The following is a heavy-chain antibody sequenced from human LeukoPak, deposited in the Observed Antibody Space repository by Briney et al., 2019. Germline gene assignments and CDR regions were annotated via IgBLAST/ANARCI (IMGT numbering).Heavy chain of an antibody. V-gene: IGHV3-33*06. CDR2: MWYDGSNK. D-gene: IGHD4-17*01. CDR1: GFTFSSYG. CDR3: AKQISRGDYVSSFDY. Sequence: GRSLRLSCAASGFTFSSYGVHWVRQAPGKGLEWVAVMWYDGSNKYYAASVKGRFTISRDNSKNTLYLQMNSLRAEDTAVYYCAKQISRGDYVSSFDYWGQGTLVTVSS. J-gene: IGHJ4*02.